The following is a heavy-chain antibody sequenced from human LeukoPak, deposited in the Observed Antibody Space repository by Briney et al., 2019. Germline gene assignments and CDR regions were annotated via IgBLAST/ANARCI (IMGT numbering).Heavy chain of an antibody. CDR2: INPNSGGT. CDR3: ARAIHEEQIFGVVMYYYYMDV. V-gene: IGHV1-2*02. Sequence: GASVKVSCKASGYTFTSYGISWVRQAPGQGLEWMGWINPNSGGTNYAQKFQGRVTMTRDTSISTAYMELSRLRSDDTAVYYCARAIHEEQIFGVVMYYYYMDVWGKGTTVTVSS. D-gene: IGHD3-3*01. J-gene: IGHJ6*03. CDR1: GYTFTSYG.